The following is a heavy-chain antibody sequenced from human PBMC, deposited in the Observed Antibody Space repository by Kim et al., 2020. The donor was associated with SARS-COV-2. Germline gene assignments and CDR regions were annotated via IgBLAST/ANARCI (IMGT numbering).Heavy chain of an antibody. V-gene: IGHV4-59*01. Sequence: KSRVTISVDTSKNQFSLKLSSVTAADTAVYYCARVVFGRQDYYYYYYMDVWGKGTTVTVSS. D-gene: IGHD2-15*01. J-gene: IGHJ6*03. CDR3: ARVVFGRQDYYYYYYMDV.